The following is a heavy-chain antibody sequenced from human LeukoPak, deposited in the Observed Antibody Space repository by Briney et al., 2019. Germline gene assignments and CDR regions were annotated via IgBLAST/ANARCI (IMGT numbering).Heavy chain of an antibody. CDR3: ARGTGYCSSTSCYPSGHYYGMDV. CDR1: GYNFTSYD. Sequence: ASVKVSCKASGYNFTSYDINWVRQATGQGLEWMGWMNPNSGNTGYAQKFQGRVTMTRNTSISTAYMELSSLRSEDTAVYYCARGTGYCSSTSCYPSGHYYGMDVWGQGTTVTVSS. D-gene: IGHD2-2*01. J-gene: IGHJ6*02. V-gene: IGHV1-8*01. CDR2: MNPNSGNT.